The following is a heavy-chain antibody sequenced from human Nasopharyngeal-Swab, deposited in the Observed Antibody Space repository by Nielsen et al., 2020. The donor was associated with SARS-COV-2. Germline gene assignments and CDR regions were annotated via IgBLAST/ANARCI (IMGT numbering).Heavy chain of an antibody. D-gene: IGHD3-3*01. CDR1: GFTVSRNY. CDR3: AREIPGGFLDYYYYGMDV. V-gene: IGHV3-53*01. Sequence: GGSLRLSCAASGFTVSRNYMTWVRQAPGKGLEWVSVIYSGGDTYYADSVKGRFTISRDNAKNSLYLQMNSLRAEDTAVYYCAREIPGGFLDYYYYGMDVWGQGTTVTVSS. CDR2: IYSGGDT. J-gene: IGHJ6*02.